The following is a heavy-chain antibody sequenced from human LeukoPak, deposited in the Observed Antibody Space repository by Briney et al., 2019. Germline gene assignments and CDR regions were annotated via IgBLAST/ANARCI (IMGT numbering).Heavy chain of an antibody. CDR2: ISGSGGST. CDR3: SKLVTTVITPFDY. Sequence: GGSLRLSCAASGFTFSSYAMSWVRQAPGKGLGWVSVISGSGGSTYYADSVKGRFTISRDNSKNTLYLQMNSLRAEDTAEYYCSKLVTTVITPFDYWGQGTLVIVSS. V-gene: IGHV3-23*01. J-gene: IGHJ4*02. D-gene: IGHD4-23*01. CDR1: GFTFSSYA.